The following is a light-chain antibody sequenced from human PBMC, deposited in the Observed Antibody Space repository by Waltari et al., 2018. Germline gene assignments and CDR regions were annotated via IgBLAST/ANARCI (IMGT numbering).Light chain of an antibody. CDR3: QQYNNWPPWT. V-gene: IGKV3-15*01. J-gene: IGKJ1*01. CDR2: GSS. Sequence: EIVMTQSPATLSVSPGERATLSCRASQSGSSNLACYQQKPGQAPRLLIYGSSTRATGIPARFSCSGSGTEFTLTISSLQSEDFAVYYCQQYNNWPPWTFGQGTKVEIK. CDR1: QSGSSN.